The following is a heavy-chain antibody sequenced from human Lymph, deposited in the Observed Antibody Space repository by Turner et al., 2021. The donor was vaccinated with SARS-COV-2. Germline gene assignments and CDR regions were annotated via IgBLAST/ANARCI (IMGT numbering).Heavy chain of an antibody. CDR2: ISGDGGST. CDR1: GSTFDDYA. Sequence: EVQLVESGGVVVQPGGSLRLSCAVSGSTFDDYAMHWGPQAPGKGLEWVSLISGDGGSTYYADSVKGRFTMSRDDSKNSLYLQINSLRTEDTALYYCAKEGLSGRRLQFVPYFAYWGQGTLVSVSS. D-gene: IGHD5-12*01. V-gene: IGHV3-43*02. J-gene: IGHJ4*02. CDR3: AKEGLSGRRLQFVPYFAY.